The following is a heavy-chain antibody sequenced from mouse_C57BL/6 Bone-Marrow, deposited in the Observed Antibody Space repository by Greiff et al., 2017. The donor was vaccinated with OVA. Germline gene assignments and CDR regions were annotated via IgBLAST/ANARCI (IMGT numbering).Heavy chain of an antibody. J-gene: IGHJ3*01. CDR3: EARGGSWFAY. V-gene: IGHV1-80*01. CDR2: IYPGDGDT. CDR1: GYAFSSYW. Sequence: QVHVKQSGAELVKPGASVKISCKASGYAFSSYWMNWVKQRPGKGLEWIGQIYPGDGDTNYNGKFKGKATLTADKSSSTAYMQLSSLTSEDSAVYFCEARGGSWFAYWGQGTLVTVSA.